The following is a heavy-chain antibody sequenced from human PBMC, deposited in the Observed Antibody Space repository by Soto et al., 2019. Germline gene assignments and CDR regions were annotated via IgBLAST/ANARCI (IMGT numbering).Heavy chain of an antibody. CDR1: GITFSKAW. CDR3: TTNFYSDHGMDV. CDR2: IKSRSDGGTT. D-gene: IGHD4-17*01. J-gene: IGHJ6*02. V-gene: IGHV3-15*01. Sequence: EVQLVESGGGLVKPGGSLTLSCAASGITFSKAWMNWVRQSPGKGLEWVGRIKSRSDGGTTAYAAPVKGRFTISRDDSKYTLWLQMNSLKTEDTAVYYCTTNFYSDHGMDVWGQGTTVTVSS.